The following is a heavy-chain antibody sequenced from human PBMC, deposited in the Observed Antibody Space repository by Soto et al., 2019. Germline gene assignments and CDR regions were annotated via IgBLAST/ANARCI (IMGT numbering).Heavy chain of an antibody. Sequence: GWSLRLSCAASGFTFSSYWMSWVRQAPGKGLEWVANIKQDGSEKYYVDSVKGRFTISRDNAKNSLYLQMNSLRVEDTAVYHGATVKAAAIYYCTSGNSCYFEYWGQGSLLTVSS. J-gene: IGHJ4*02. D-gene: IGHD3-10*01. V-gene: IGHV3-7*01. CDR1: GFTFSSYW. CDR3: ATVKAAAIYYCTSGNSCYFEY. CDR2: IKQDGSEK.